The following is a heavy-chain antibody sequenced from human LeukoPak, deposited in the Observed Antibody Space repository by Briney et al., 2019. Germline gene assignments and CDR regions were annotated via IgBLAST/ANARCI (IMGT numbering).Heavy chain of an antibody. D-gene: IGHD3-9*01. CDR2: IYHSGST. CDR3: ARVALYDILTGYYVDY. CDR1: GGSISSGGYS. J-gene: IGHJ4*02. V-gene: IGHV4-30-2*01. Sequence: SQTLSLTCAVSGGSISSGGYSWSWIRQPPGKGLEWIGYIYHSGSTYYNPFLKSRVTISVDRSKNQFSLKLSSVTAADTAVYYCARVALYDILTGYYVDYWGQGTLVTVSS.